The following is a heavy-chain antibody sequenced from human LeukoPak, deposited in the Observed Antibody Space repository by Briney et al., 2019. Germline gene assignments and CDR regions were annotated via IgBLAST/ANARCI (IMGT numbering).Heavy chain of an antibody. CDR3: ARRLGWLLSRGRYYFDY. CDR2: IYTSGST. Sequence: SETLSLTCTVSGGSISSYYWSWIRQPAGKGLEWIGRIYTSGSTNYNPSLKSRVTMSVDTSKNQFSLKLSSVTAADTAVYYCARRLGWLLSRGRYYFDYWGQGTLVTVSS. J-gene: IGHJ4*02. V-gene: IGHV4-4*07. D-gene: IGHD3-9*01. CDR1: GGSISSYY.